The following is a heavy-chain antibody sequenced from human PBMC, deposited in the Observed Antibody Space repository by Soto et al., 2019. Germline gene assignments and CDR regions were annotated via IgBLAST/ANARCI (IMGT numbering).Heavy chain of an antibody. CDR2: IKQDGSEK. J-gene: IGHJ3*01. CDR3: ASDIFCGRDSCYSFTFDL. V-gene: IGHV3-7*01. CDR1: GFTFSSYW. Sequence: EVQLVESGGGLVQPGGSLRLSCAASGFTFSSYWMSWVRQAPGKGLEWVANIKQDGSEKYYVDSVKGRFTISRDNAKNSLYLQMNSLRAEDTAVYYCASDIFCGRDSCYSFTFDLWGQGTMVTVSS. D-gene: IGHD2-15*01.